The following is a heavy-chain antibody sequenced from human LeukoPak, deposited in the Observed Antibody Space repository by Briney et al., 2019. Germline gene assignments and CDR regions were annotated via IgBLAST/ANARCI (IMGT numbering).Heavy chain of an antibody. D-gene: IGHD3-10*01. CDR1: GYSFTAFY. V-gene: IGHV1-2*02. CDR2: IHPRSGDT. Sequence: GAPVKVSCKASGYSFTAFYLHWVRQAPGQGLEWMGWIHPRSGDTTYAQKFQGRVTLTRDTSISTAYMDLSSLRSDDTAVYYCARGGDYGTGSYYRGCIDSWGQGTPVTVSP. J-gene: IGHJ4*02. CDR3: ARGGDYGTGSYYRGCIDS.